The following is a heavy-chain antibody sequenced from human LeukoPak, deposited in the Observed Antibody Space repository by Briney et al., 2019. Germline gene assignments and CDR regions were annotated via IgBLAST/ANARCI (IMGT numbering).Heavy chain of an antibody. D-gene: IGHD3-16*02. Sequence: SETLSLTCAVYGGSFSGYYWSWIRQPPVKGLEWIGEINHSGSTNYNPSLKSRVTISVDTSKNQFSLKLSSVTAADTAVYYCARGQLRAGDYVWGSYRYSFDYWGQGTLVTVSS. V-gene: IGHV4-34*01. J-gene: IGHJ4*02. CDR2: INHSGST. CDR1: GGSFSGYY. CDR3: ARGQLRAGDYVWGSYRYSFDY.